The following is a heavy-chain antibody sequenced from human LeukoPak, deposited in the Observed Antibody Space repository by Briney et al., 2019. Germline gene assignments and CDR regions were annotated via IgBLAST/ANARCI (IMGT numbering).Heavy chain of an antibody. CDR2: IYYSGSSI. V-gene: IGHV4-59*01. CDR3: ARTSRLFYGSGTNLTPWPAGMDV. Sequence: SETLSLTCTVSGGSMSGFFWTWIRQPPGRELEWIGSIYYSGSSIKYNPSLKSRVTISVDTSKSQFSLTLNSATAADTAVYYCARTSRLFYGSGTNLTPWPAGMDVWGQGTTVTVSS. J-gene: IGHJ6*02. CDR1: GGSMSGFF. D-gene: IGHD3-10*01.